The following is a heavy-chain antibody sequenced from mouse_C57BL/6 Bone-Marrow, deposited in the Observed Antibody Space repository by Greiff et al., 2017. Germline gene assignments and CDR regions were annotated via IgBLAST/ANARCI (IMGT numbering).Heavy chain of an antibody. CDR1: GYTFTSYD. J-gene: IGHJ1*03. CDR2: IYPRDGST. CDR3: ARLEFEGSSGGWYFEL. V-gene: IGHV1-85*01. Sequence: QVQLQQSGPELVKPGASVKLSCKASGYTFTSYDINWVKQRPGQGLEWIGWIYPRDGSTKYNEKFKGKATLTVDPSSSTAYMELPSRTSEDSAVYFWARLEFEGSSGGWYFELWGTGATVTVSS. D-gene: IGHD1-1*01.